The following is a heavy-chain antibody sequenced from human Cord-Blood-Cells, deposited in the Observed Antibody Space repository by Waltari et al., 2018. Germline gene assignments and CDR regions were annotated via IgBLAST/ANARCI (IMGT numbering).Heavy chain of an antibody. J-gene: IGHJ5*02. Sequence: QVQLQQWGAGLLKPSETLSLTCAVYGGSFSGYYWSWIRQPPGKGLEWIGEINHSGSTNYSPSLKSRVTISVDTSKNQVSLKLSSVTAADTAVYYCARGQGGTNWFDPWGQGTLVTVSS. CDR3: ARGQGGTNWFDP. D-gene: IGHD1-1*01. CDR1: GGSFSGYY. V-gene: IGHV4-34*01. CDR2: INHSGST.